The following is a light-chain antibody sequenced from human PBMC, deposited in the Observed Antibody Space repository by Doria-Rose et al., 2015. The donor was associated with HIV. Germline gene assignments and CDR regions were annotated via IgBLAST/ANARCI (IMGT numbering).Light chain of an antibody. J-gene: IGKJ2*01. V-gene: IGKV1-5*03. CDR3: QQYHSFST. CDR1: QGISSA. CDR2: KAS. Sequence: DIRMTPSPSTLSASVGDRVPITCRASQGISSALAWYQQKPGKAPNLLIYKASSLESGVPSRFSGSGSGTEFTLTISSLQPDDFATYYCQQYHSFSTFGPGTKLAI.